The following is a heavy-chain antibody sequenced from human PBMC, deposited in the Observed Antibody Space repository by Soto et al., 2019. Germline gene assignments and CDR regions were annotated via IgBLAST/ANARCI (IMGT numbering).Heavy chain of an antibody. J-gene: IGHJ5*02. CDR1: GYTFTSYG. V-gene: IGHV1-18*01. CDR3: ARAPNRHLNVNWFDP. Sequence: QVQLMQSGAEVKKPGASVKVSCKASGYTFTSYGISWVRQAPGQGLEWMGWISAYNGNTNYAQKLQGRVTMTTDTSTSTAYMELRSLRSDDTAVYYCARAPNRHLNVNWFDPWGQGTLVTVSS. CDR2: ISAYNGNT.